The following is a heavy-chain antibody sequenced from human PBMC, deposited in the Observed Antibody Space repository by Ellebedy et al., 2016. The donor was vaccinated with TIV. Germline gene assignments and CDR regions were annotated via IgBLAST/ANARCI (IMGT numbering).Heavy chain of an antibody. CDR2: ISSSSSYI. CDR3: ARDPVTWTRGEAWFDP. CDR1: GFTFSSYS. D-gene: IGHD3/OR15-3a*01. J-gene: IGHJ5*02. Sequence: GGSLRLSCAASGFTFSSYSMNWVRQAPGKGLEWVSSISSSSSYIYYADSVKGRFTISRDNAKNSLYLQMKRLRAEDTAVYYCARDPVTWTRGEAWFDPWGQGTLVTVSS. V-gene: IGHV3-21*01.